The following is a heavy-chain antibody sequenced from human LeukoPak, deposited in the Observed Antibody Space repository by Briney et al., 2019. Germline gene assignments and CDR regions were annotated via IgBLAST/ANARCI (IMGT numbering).Heavy chain of an antibody. Sequence: EASVKVSCKASGGTFSSYAISWVRQAPGQGLEWMGRIIPILGIANYAQKFQGRVTITADKSTSTAYMELSSLRSEDTAVYYCARGPGGSSSSDFDYWGQGTLVTVSS. CDR1: GGTFSSYA. V-gene: IGHV1-69*04. CDR2: IIPILGIA. D-gene: IGHD6-6*01. J-gene: IGHJ4*02. CDR3: ARGPGGSSSSDFDY.